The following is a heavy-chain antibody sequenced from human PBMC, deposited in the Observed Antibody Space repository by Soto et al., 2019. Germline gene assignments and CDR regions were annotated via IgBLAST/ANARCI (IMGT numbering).Heavy chain of an antibody. Sequence: EVQLVESGGGLVQPGGSLRLSCAASGFTFSSYAMHWVRQAPGKGLEYVSAISSNGGSTYYANSVKGRFTISRDNSKNTLYHQMGSLRAEDMAVYYCARGPGYYFDYWGQGTLVTVSS. CDR3: ARGPGYYFDY. V-gene: IGHV3-64*01. CDR1: GFTFSSYA. J-gene: IGHJ4*02. CDR2: ISSNGGST.